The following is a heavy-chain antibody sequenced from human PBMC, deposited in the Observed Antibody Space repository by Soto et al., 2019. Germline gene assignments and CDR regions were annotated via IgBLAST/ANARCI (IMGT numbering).Heavy chain of an antibody. V-gene: IGHV4-39*01. CDR2: IYYSGST. J-gene: IGHJ4*02. D-gene: IGHD3-10*01. Sequence: SETLSLTCTVSGGSISSSSYYWGWIRQPPGKGLEWIGSIYYSGSTYYNPSLKSRVTISVDTSKNQFSLKLSSVTAADTAVYYCATIHTRGGYYGSGSYYTGDYWGQGTLVTVSS. CDR1: GGSISSSSYY. CDR3: ATIHTRGGYYGSGSYYTGDY.